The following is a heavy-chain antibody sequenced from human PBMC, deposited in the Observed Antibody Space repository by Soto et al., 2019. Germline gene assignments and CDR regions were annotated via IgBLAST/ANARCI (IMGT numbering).Heavy chain of an antibody. CDR3: TTRRHYYGSGSYYTEAPYSDAFDI. D-gene: IGHD3-10*01. CDR2: IKSKTDGGTT. V-gene: IGHV3-15*01. J-gene: IGHJ3*02. CDR1: GFTFSNAW. Sequence: WGSLRLSCAAPGFTFSNAWMSWVRQAPGKGLEWVGRIKSKTDGGTTDYAAPVKGRFTISRDDSKNTLYLQMNSLKTEDTAVYYCTTRRHYYGSGSYYTEAPYSDAFDIWGQGTMVTVSS.